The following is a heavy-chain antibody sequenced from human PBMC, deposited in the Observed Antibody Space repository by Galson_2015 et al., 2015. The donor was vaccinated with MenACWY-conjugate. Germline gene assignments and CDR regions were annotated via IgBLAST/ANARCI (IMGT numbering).Heavy chain of an antibody. V-gene: IGHV3-30*02. CDR3: AKERDVVRTTIYFDK. Sequence: SLRLSCAASGFTFGRYGIHWVRQAPGKGLEWVAFIRSDGSDKYYTDTDSVRGRFTISRDNSRTTVYLQMNSLRPEDTAVYYCAKERDVVRTTIYFDKWGRGTLVTVSS. J-gene: IGHJ4*02. D-gene: IGHD1-1*01. CDR2: IRSDGSDK. CDR1: GFTFGRYG.